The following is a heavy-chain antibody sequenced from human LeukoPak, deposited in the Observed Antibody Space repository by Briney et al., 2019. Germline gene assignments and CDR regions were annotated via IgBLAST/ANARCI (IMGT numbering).Heavy chain of an antibody. J-gene: IGHJ4*02. Sequence: ASVKVSCKASGYTFTGYYMHWVRQAPGQGLEWMGWINPNSGGTNYARKFQGRVTMTRDTSISTAYMELSRLRSDDTAVYYCARDVFSGWIGEDPFYFDYWGQGTLVTVSS. D-gene: IGHD6-19*01. V-gene: IGHV1-2*02. CDR3: ARDVFSGWIGEDPFYFDY. CDR2: INPNSGGT. CDR1: GYTFTGYY.